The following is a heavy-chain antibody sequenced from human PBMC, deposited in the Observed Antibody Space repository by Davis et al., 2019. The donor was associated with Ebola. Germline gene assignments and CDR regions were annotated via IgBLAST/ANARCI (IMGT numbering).Heavy chain of an antibody. CDR1: GFTFDDYT. D-gene: IGHD6-6*01. Sequence: PGGSLRLSCAASGFTFDDYTMHWVRQAPGKGLEWVSGISWNSGSIGYADSVKGRFTISRDNAKNSLYLQMNSLRAEDTALYYCAKDISGYSSSSDYYYGMDVWGQGTTVTVSS. CDR3: AKDISGYSSSSDYYYGMDV. CDR2: ISWNSGSI. J-gene: IGHJ6*02. V-gene: IGHV3-9*01.